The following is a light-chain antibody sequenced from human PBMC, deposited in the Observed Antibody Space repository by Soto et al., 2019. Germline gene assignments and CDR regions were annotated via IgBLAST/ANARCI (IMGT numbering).Light chain of an antibody. V-gene: IGKV3-11*01. CDR3: QQRSNWPPLT. CDR2: DAS. CDR1: QSVSSY. J-gene: IGKJ4*01. Sequence: PVDIAILSGRASQSVSSYLAWYQQKPGQAPRLLIYDASNRATGIPARFSGSGSGTDFTLTISSLEPEDFAVYYCQQRSNWPPLTFGGGTKVDIK.